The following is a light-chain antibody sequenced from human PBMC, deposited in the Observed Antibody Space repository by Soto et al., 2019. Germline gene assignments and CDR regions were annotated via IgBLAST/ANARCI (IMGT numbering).Light chain of an antibody. V-gene: IGLV2-14*01. CDR1: SSAVGGYNY. CDR3: SSYTSTRTYV. Sequence: QSALTQPASVSAPPGQSLTISYTATSSAVGGYNYVPGYRQRPGEAPKPILYRVSDRPSGVSDRFSGSKSGDTASLTVSGLQAEDEADDYCSSYTSTRTYVFGTGTKVTLL. CDR2: RVS. J-gene: IGLJ1*01.